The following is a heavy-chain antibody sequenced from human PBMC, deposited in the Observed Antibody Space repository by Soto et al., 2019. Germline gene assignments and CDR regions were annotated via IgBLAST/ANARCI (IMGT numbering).Heavy chain of an antibody. V-gene: IGHV3-11*01. D-gene: IGHD2-15*01. CDR2: ISSSGSAI. CDR3: ATVRYCSGGNCYSSYFYMDV. J-gene: IGHJ6*03. Sequence: QVQLVESGGGLIKSGGSLRLSCAASGFTFSDYYMSWIRQAPGKGLEWVLYISSSGSAIYYADSVKGRFTISRDNAKNSLYLQMNSLRAEDTAVYYCATVRYCSGGNCYSSYFYMDVWGKGTTVTVTS. CDR1: GFTFSDYY.